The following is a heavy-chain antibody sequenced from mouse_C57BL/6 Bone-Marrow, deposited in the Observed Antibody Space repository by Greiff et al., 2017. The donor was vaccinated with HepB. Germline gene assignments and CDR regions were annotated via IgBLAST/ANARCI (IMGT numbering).Heavy chain of an antibody. D-gene: IGHD2-2*01. CDR2: IYPGGGYT. J-gene: IGHJ3*01. Sequence: QVQLKESGAELVRPGTSVKMSCKASGYTFTNYWIGWAKQRPGHGLEWIGDIYPGGGYTNYNEKFKGKATLTADKSSSTAYMQFSSLTSEDSAIYYCARRGYGYGFAYWGQGTLVTVSA. V-gene: IGHV1-63*01. CDR1: GYTFTNYW. CDR3: ARRGYGYGFAY.